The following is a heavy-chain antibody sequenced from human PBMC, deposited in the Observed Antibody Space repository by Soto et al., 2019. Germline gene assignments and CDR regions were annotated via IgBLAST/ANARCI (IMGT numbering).Heavy chain of an antibody. V-gene: IGHV1-69*13. D-gene: IGHD3-10*01. CDR1: GGTFSSSA. CDR3: ARGLYYYGSKAGYYYYYGMDV. Sequence: SVKVSCKASGGTFSSSAISWVRQAPGQGLEWMGGIIPIFGTANYAQKFQGRVTITADESTSTAYMELSSLRSEDTAVYYCARGLYYYGSKAGYYYYYGMDVWGQGTTVTVS. CDR2: IIPIFGTA. J-gene: IGHJ6*02.